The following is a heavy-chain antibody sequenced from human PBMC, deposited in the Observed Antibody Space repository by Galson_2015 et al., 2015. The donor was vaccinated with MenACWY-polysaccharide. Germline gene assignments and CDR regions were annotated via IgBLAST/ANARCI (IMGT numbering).Heavy chain of an antibody. Sequence: ETLSLTCTVSGGSISSSSYYWGWIRQPPGKGLEWIGSIYYSGSTYYNPSLKSRVTISVDTSKNQFSLKLSSVTAADTAVYYCATDFWSGYYTIDYWGQGTLVTVSS. V-gene: IGHV4-39*01. J-gene: IGHJ4*02. CDR3: ATDFWSGYYTIDY. CDR2: IYYSGST. CDR1: GGSISSSSYY. D-gene: IGHD3-3*01.